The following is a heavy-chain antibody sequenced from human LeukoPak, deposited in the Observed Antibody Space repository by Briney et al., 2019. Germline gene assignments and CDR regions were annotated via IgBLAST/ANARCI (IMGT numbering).Heavy chain of an antibody. CDR2: IKQDGSEK. V-gene: IGHV3-7*01. D-gene: IGHD3-10*01. CDR1: GFTFSSYW. J-gene: IGHJ5*02. Sequence: GGSLRLSCAASGFTFSSYWMSWVRQAPGKGLEWVANIKQDGSEKYYVDSVKGRFTISRDNAKNSLYLQMNSLRAEDTAVYYCARVYGSGSYYNRRRHNWFDPWGQGTLVTVSS. CDR3: ARVYGSGSYYNRRRHNWFDP.